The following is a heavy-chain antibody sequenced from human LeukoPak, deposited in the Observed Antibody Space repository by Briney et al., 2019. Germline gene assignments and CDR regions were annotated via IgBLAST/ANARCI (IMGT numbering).Heavy chain of an antibody. CDR2: IYTSGSS. D-gene: IGHD3-10*01. J-gene: IGHJ4*02. CDR1: GGSISSGSYD. Sequence: SETLSLICTVSGGSISSGSYDWYWIRQPAGKGLEWIGHIYTSGSSNYSPSLKSRVTISVDTSKNQFSLKLTSVTAADTAVYYCTKGRGIWGQGTLVTVSS. CDR3: TKGRGI. V-gene: IGHV4-61*09.